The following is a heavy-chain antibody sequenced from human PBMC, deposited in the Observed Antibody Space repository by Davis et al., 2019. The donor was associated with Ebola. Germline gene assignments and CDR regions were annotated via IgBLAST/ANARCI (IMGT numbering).Heavy chain of an antibody. CDR1: GGSISSGGYS. J-gene: IGHJ4*02. V-gene: IGHV4-30-2*01. D-gene: IGHD5-18*01. CDR2: IYHSGST. Sequence: MPSETLSLTCAVSGGSISSGGYSWSWIRQPPGKGLEWIGYIYHSGSTYYNPSLKSRVTISIDASRNQFSLKLSSVTAADTAVYFCARGGGGNGYVLWGQGTLVTVSS. CDR3: ARGGGGNGYVL.